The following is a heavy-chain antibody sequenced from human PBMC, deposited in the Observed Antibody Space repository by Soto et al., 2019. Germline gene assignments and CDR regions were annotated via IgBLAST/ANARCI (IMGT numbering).Heavy chain of an antibody. CDR1: GFTFDDYA. CDR2: ISWNSGSI. Sequence: EVQLVESGGGLVQPGRSLRLSCAASGFTFDDYAMHWVRQAPGKGLEWVSGISWNSGSIGYADSVKGRFTISRDNAKNSLYLQMNSLRAEDTALYYCAKDNYDFYYYMDVWGKGTTVTVSS. V-gene: IGHV3-9*01. J-gene: IGHJ6*03. D-gene: IGHD3-3*01. CDR3: AKDNYDFYYYMDV.